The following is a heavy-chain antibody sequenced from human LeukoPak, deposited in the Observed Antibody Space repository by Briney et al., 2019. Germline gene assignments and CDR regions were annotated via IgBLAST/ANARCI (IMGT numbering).Heavy chain of an antibody. J-gene: IGHJ4*02. Sequence: SETLSLTCAVSGGSITSGGYSWSWIRQPPGKGLEWIAYIYNSGNTYYNPSLKSRVTISVDRSKNQFSLKLSSVTAADTAVYYCARGSPYYYDSSAYFDYWGQGTLVTVSS. CDR3: ARGSPYYYDSSAYFDY. CDR2: IYNSGNT. D-gene: IGHD3-22*01. V-gene: IGHV4-30-2*01. CDR1: GGSITSGGYS.